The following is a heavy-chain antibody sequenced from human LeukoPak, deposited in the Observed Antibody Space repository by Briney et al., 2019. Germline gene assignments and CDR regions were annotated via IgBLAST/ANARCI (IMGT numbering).Heavy chain of an antibody. J-gene: IGHJ4*02. D-gene: IGHD3-10*01. CDR1: GFTFSSYG. CDR3: AKRREPSPYGSGSRNLFDY. CDR2: ISGSGGST. V-gene: IGHV3-23*01. Sequence: DPGGSLRLSCAASGFTFSSYGMRWVRQAPGKGLEWVSAISGSGGSTYYADSVKGRFTISRDNSKNTLYLQMNSLRAEDTAVYYCAKRREPSPYGSGSRNLFDYWGQGTLVTVSS.